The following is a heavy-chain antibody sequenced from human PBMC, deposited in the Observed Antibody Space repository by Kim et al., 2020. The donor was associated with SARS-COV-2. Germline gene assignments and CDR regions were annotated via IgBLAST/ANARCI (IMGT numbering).Heavy chain of an antibody. Sequence: SETLSLTCTVSGGSISSGGYYWSWIRQHPGKGLEWIGYIYYSGSTYYNPSLKSRVTISVDTSKNQFSLKLSSVTAADTAVYYCAREGYGSHYGSGSNENWFDPWGQGTLVTVSS. J-gene: IGHJ5*02. D-gene: IGHD3-10*01. CDR3: AREGYGSHYGSGSNENWFDP. CDR2: IYYSGST. CDR1: GGSISSGGYY. V-gene: IGHV4-31*03.